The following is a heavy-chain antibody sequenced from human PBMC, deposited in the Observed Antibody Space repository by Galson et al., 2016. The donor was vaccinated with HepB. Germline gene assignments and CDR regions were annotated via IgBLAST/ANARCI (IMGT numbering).Heavy chain of an antibody. D-gene: IGHD5-12*01. V-gene: IGHV3-49*03. CDR3: TRVSGYTSQS. CDR2: IRSKAFGETL. Sequence: SLRLSCAGSGFTFGDYSVGWFRQAPGKGLEWVGFIRSKAFGETLDYAASVKGRFSISRDDSKEVAFLQMNGLKREDTGSYYCTRVSGYTSQSWGQGTLVIVSS. CDR1: GFTFGDYS. J-gene: IGHJ4*02.